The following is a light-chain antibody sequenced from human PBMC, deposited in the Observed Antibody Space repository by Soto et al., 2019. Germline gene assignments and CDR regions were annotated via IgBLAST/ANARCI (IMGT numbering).Light chain of an antibody. CDR2: GAS. Sequence: DIQMTQSPSSLSASIGDRVTITCRASQGISNYLAWYQHKAGKVPNLLIYGASTSQSGVPSRFSGSGSGTEFTLTISSLQPEDVATYYCQKYNGAPRTFGQGTKVEI. CDR1: QGISNY. V-gene: IGKV1-27*01. CDR3: QKYNGAPRT. J-gene: IGKJ1*01.